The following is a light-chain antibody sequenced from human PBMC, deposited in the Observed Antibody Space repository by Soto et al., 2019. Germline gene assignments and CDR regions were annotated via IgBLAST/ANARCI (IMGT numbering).Light chain of an antibody. CDR1: QSISTW. J-gene: IGKJ2*01. CDR2: KAS. V-gene: IGKV1-5*03. Sequence: DIQMTQSPSTLSASVGDRVIITCRASQSISTWLAWYQRKPGKAPKLLIYKASSLESGVPSRFSGSGSGTESTLTISSLQPDDFATYYCQQYNSYPTFGQGTKLEIK. CDR3: QQYNSYPT.